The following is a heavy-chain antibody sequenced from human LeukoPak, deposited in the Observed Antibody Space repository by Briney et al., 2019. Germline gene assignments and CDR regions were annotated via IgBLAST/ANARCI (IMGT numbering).Heavy chain of an antibody. CDR1: RGTFSSFS. CDR2: IIPLFGTA. D-gene: IGHD3-22*01. J-gene: IGHJ4*02. V-gene: IGHV1-69*13. Sequence: ASVKVSCKASRGTFSSFSISWVRQAPGQGLEWMGGIIPLFGTANYAQKFQGRVTITADESTSTAYMELSSLRSEDTAVYYCARDPYYYDSSGPESGYFDYWGQGTLVTVSS. CDR3: ARDPYYYDSSGPESGYFDY.